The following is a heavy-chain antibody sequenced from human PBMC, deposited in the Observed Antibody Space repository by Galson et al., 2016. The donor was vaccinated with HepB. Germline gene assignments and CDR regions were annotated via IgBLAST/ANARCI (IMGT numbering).Heavy chain of an antibody. D-gene: IGHD1-7*01. V-gene: IGHV3-21*06. CDR2: ISNSSSYI. CDR1: GFTFSSYS. J-gene: IGHJ3*02. CDR3: ARAELLNAFHI. Sequence: SLRLSCAVSGFTFSSYSMNWVRQAPGKGLEWVSSISNSSSYIYYVDSVKGRFTISRDNAKNSLYLQMNSLRAEDTALYYCARAELLNAFHIWGQGTMVTVSS.